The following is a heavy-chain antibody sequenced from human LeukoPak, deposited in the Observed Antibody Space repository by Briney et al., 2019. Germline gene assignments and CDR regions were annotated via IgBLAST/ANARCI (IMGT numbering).Heavy chain of an antibody. CDR3: ARAEHGSSWSAYYYGMDV. D-gene: IGHD6-13*01. Sequence: SGTLSLTCAVSGGSISSSNWWSWVRPPPGKGLEWIGEIYHSGSTNYNPSLKSRVTISVDKSKNQFSLKLSSVTAADTAVYYCARAEHGSSWSAYYYGMDVWGQGTTVTVSS. CDR1: GGSISSSNW. V-gene: IGHV4-4*02. CDR2: IYHSGST. J-gene: IGHJ6*02.